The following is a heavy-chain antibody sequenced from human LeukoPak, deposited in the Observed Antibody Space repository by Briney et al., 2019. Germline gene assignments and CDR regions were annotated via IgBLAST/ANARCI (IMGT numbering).Heavy chain of an antibody. CDR1: GGSISSYY. D-gene: IGHD7-27*01. CDR3: AGANWGLGIDY. V-gene: IGHV4-59*04. J-gene: IGHJ4*02. Sequence: PSETLSLTCTVSGGSISSYYWSWIRQPPGKGLEWIGSIYHSGSTYYNPSLKSRVTISVDTSKNQFSLKLSSVTAADTAVYYCAGANWGLGIDYWGQGTLVTVSS. CDR2: IYHSGST.